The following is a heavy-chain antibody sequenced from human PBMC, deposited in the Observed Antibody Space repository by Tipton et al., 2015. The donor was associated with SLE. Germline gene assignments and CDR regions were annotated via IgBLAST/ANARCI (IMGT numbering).Heavy chain of an antibody. D-gene: IGHD2-8*02. J-gene: IGHJ4*02. Sequence: TLSLTCAVSGGSSSRSRYYWSSIRQPPGKGLEWIGEINHSGRTNYNPSLKSRVTISVDTSKNQFSLKLSSVTAADTAVYYCARGGGVALDFDYWGQGTLVSVVS. CDR1: GGSSSRSRYY. CDR2: INHSGRT. V-gene: IGHV4-34*01. CDR3: ARGGGVALDFDY.